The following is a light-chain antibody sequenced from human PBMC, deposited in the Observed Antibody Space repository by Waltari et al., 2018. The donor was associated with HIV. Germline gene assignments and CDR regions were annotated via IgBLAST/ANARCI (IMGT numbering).Light chain of an antibody. V-gene: IGKV1-13*02. CDR1: QDIKSA. CDR3: QQFYSYPIT. Sequence: AIQLTQSPSSLSASVGDRVTITCRSSQDIKSALVWYQQRSGKSPKLLIYDASNLESGVPSTFSGSGSGTDFTLTISSLHPEDFASYYCQQFYSYPITFGLGTRLEI. CDR2: DAS. J-gene: IGKJ5*01.